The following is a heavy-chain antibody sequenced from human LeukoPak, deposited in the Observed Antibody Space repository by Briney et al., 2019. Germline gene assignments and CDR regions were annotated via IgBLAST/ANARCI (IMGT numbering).Heavy chain of an antibody. V-gene: IGHV3-7*01. Sequence: HPGGSLRLSCAASGFTFISYWMSWVRQAPGKGLEWVANIKQDGSERYYVDSVKGRFTISRDNAKSSLYLQMNSLRAEDTGVYYCAGSGWQVYFDYWGQGTLVTVSS. CDR1: GFTFISYW. CDR3: AGSGWQVYFDY. CDR2: IKQDGSER. D-gene: IGHD6-19*01. J-gene: IGHJ4*02.